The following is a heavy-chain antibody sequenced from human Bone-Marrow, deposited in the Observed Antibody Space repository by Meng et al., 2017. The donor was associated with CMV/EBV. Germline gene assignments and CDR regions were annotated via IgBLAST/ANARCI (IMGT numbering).Heavy chain of an antibody. CDR1: GFTFSSYA. J-gene: IGHJ4*02. V-gene: IGHV3-30-3*01. D-gene: IGHD2-2*01. CDR3: AREDVIPVAPFDY. CDR2: ISFDGSTK. Sequence: GGSLRLSCAASGFTFSSYAMHWVRQAPGKGLEWVAIISFDGSTKYYADSVKGRFTISRDNSKNSLYLQMNSLRAEDTAVYYCAREDVIPVAPFDYWGQGTLVTVSS.